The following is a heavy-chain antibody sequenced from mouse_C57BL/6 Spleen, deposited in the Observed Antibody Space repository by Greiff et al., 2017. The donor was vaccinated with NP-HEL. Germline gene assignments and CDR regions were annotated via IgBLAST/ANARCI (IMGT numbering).Heavy chain of an antibody. CDR2: ILPGSGST. D-gene: IGHD2-4*01. CDR1: GYTFTGYW. J-gene: IGHJ2*01. Sequence: VQLQQSGAELMKPGASVKLSCKATGYTFTGYWIEWVKQRPGHGLEWIGEILPGSGSTNYNEKFKGKATFTADTSSNTAYMQLSSLTTEDSAIYSCARGASSDYDGGDYFDYWGQGTTLTVSS. V-gene: IGHV1-9*01. CDR3: ARGASSDYDGGDYFDY.